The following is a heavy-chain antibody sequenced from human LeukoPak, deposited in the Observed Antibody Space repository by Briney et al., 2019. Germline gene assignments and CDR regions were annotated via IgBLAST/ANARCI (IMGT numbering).Heavy chain of an antibody. CDR3: ARGRHYCTNGVCYKMDWFDP. Sequence: SETLSLTCTVSGGSISSSTYYWGWIRQPPGKGLEWIGNIYYSGSTYYSPSLKSRVTISVDTSKNQFSLKLSSVTAADTAVYYCARGRHYCTNGVCYKMDWFDPWGQGTLVTVSS. CDR1: GGSISSSTYY. D-gene: IGHD2-8*01. J-gene: IGHJ5*02. CDR2: IYYSGST. V-gene: IGHV4-39*01.